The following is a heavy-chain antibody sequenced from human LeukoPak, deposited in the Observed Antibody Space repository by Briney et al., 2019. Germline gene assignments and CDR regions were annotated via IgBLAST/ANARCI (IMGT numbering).Heavy chain of an antibody. Sequence: ASVKVSCKASGYTFTSYDINWVRQATGQGLEWMGWMNPSNGYTAYAQKFQGRVIMTRNASISTAYMELSSLRSEDTAVYYCARGPINLVISWRFDCWGQGTLVTVSS. V-gene: IGHV1-8*01. J-gene: IGHJ4*02. CDR2: MNPSNGYT. D-gene: IGHD6-6*01. CDR1: GYTFTSYD. CDR3: ARGPINLVISWRFDC.